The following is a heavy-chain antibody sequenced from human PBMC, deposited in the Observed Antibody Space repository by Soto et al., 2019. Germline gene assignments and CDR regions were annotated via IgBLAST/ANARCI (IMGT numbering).Heavy chain of an antibody. D-gene: IGHD6-19*01. V-gene: IGHV4-59*01. J-gene: IGHJ4*02. CDR3: ARDSVAGNFDY. CDR2: IYYTGTT. Sequence: SETLSLTCTVSGGSISNYYWSWIRQPPGRGLEWIGYIYYTGTTNYNPSLKSRVTISVDTSKNQFSLKLSSVTAADTAVYYCARDSVAGNFDYWGQGTLVTVSS. CDR1: GGSISNYY.